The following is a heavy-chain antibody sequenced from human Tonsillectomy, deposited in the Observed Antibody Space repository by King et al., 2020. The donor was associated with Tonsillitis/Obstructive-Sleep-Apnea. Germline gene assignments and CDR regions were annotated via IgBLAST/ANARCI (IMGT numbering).Heavy chain of an antibody. Sequence: VQLVESGGGVVQPGRSLRLSCAASGFTFSSYGMHWVRQAPGKGREWVAVIWYDGSNKYYADSVKGRFTISRDNSKNTLYLQMNSLRAEDTAVYYCARDQTLTIFGVDYDAFDIWGQGTMVTVSS. CDR1: GFTFSSYG. CDR2: IWYDGSNK. J-gene: IGHJ3*02. CDR3: ARDQTLTIFGVDYDAFDI. V-gene: IGHV3-33*01. D-gene: IGHD3-3*01.